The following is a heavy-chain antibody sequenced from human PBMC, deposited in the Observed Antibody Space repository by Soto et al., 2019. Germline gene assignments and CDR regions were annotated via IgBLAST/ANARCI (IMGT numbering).Heavy chain of an antibody. D-gene: IGHD3-22*01. Sequence: GGSLRLSCAASGFTFGASALQWVRQASGKGLEWLGRIGSRGESYVTTFDVSVKGRFTISRDDSKNTLFLQMNSLKTEDTAVYYCTTDPVTMIVVVPSSGWGQGTLVTVSS. J-gene: IGHJ4*02. CDR1: GFTFGASA. CDR3: TTDPVTMIVVVPSSG. CDR2: IGSRGESYVT. V-gene: IGHV3-73*01.